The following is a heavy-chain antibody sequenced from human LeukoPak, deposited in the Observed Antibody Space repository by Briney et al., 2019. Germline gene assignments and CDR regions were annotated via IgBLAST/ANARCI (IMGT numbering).Heavy chain of an antibody. Sequence: GGSLRLSCAASGFSLNTYSMNWVRQAPGKGLEWVSYISSSSTTIYYADSVKGRFTISRDNAKNSVYLQMSSLRAEDTAVYHCAAGGDYYYHMDVWGKGTTVTVSS. CDR1: GFSLNTYS. V-gene: IGHV3-48*04. D-gene: IGHD3-10*01. CDR2: ISSSSTTI. J-gene: IGHJ6*03. CDR3: AAGGDYYYHMDV.